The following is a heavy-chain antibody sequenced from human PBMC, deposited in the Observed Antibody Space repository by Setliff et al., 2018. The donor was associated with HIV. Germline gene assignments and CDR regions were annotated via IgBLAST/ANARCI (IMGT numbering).Heavy chain of an antibody. CDR1: GFTFSAFA. CDR2: ISGGGGSK. V-gene: IGHV3-23*01. Sequence: GGSLRLSCVASGFTFSAFAMTWVRQAPGTGLEWIATISGGGGSKYYADSVKGRFIISRDNFKDTLYLQTDSLRAEDTAVYYCAKAMGHLPYFFDSWGQGTLVTVSS. CDR3: AKAMGHLPYFFDS. J-gene: IGHJ4*02.